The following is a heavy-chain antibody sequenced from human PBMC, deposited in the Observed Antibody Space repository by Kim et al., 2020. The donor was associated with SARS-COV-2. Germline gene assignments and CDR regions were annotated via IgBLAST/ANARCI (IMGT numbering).Heavy chain of an antibody. V-gene: IGHV4-34*01. Sequence: SETLSLTCAVYGGSFSGYYWSWIRQPPGKGLEWIGEINHSGSTNYNPSLKSRVTISVDTSKNQFSLKLSSVTAADTAVYYCARFKNGWYGAFDIWGQGTMVTVSS. CDR3: ARFKNGWYGAFDI. CDR2: INHSGST. J-gene: IGHJ3*02. CDR1: GGSFSGYY. D-gene: IGHD6-19*01.